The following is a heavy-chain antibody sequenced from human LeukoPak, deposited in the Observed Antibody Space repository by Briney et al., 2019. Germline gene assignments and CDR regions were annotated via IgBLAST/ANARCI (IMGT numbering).Heavy chain of an antibody. CDR2: ISSSGSTI. CDR3: ERDSAADGEDY. D-gene: IGHD3-10*01. Sequence: PGGSLRLSCAASGFTFSDYYMSWIRQALGKGLEWVSYISSSGSTIYYADSVKGRFTISRDSAKNSLYLQMNSLRAEDTAVYYCERDSAADGEDYWGQGTLVTVSS. CDR1: GFTFSDYY. J-gene: IGHJ4*02. V-gene: IGHV3-11*04.